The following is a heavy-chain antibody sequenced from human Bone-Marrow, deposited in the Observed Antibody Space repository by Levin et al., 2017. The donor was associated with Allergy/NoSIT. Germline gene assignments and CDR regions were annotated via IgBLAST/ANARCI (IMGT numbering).Heavy chain of an antibody. J-gene: IGHJ2*01. Sequence: PEASVKVSCKASGYTFTSYAMNWVRQAPGQGLEWMGWINTNTGSPTYAQGFTGRFVFSLDTSVSTAYLQISSLKAEDTAVYYCARPPNDFWSGYTAWYLDLWGRGTLVTVSS. CDR1: GYTFTSYA. D-gene: IGHD3-3*01. CDR3: ARPPNDFWSGYTAWYLDL. CDR2: INTNTGSP. V-gene: IGHV7-4-1*02.